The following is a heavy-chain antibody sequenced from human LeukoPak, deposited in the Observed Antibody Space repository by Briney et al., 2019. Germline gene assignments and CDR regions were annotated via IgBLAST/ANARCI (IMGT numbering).Heavy chain of an antibody. J-gene: IGHJ6*03. CDR1: GYTFTGYY. CDR2: INPNSGGT. CDR3: ARYALGYCSGGSCHRSDYYYMDV. V-gene: IGHV1-2*02. D-gene: IGHD2-15*01. Sequence: ASVKVSCKASGYTFTGYYMHWVRQAPGQGLEWMGWINPNSGGTNYAQKFQGRVTMTRDTSISTAYMELSRLRSDDTAVYYCARYALGYCSGGSCHRSDYYYMDVWGKGATVTVSS.